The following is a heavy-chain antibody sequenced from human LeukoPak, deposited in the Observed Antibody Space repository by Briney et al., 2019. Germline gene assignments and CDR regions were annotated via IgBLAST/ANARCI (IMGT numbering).Heavy chain of an antibody. CDR2: INPSGDNT. J-gene: IGHJ3*02. CDR1: GYTFTNNF. V-gene: IGHV1-46*01. D-gene: IGHD4-17*01. Sequence: GASVRVSCKASGYTFTNNFMHWVRQAPGQGLEWIGIINPSGDNTWYAQKFQGRVTMTRDMATSTDYLEVSSLRSEDTAVYYCARDPPVTTSPFHAFDIWGQGTMVTVSS. CDR3: ARDPPVTTSPFHAFDI.